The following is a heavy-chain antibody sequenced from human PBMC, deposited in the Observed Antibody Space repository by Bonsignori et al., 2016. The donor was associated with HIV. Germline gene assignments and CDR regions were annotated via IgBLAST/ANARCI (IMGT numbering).Heavy chain of an antibody. CDR2: FTGTGDYT. CDR1: DITLNNFV. D-gene: IGHD3-16*02. J-gene: IGHJ4*03. CDR3: AKEDFVWGSFRSD. V-gene: IGHV3-23*01. Sequence: EVNLLESGGGLVQRGGSLRLSCSVPDITLNNFVVHWVRQGPGKGLEWVAGFTGTGDYTYYADAVKGRFIVSRDSSKGTLFLDLTSLRVEDTAVYFCAKEDFVWGSFRSDWGRGIPRSASPQ.